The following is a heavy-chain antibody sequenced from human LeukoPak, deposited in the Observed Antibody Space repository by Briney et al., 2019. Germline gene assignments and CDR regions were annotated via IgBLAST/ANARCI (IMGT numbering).Heavy chain of an antibody. CDR2: ISYDGSNK. CDR1: GFTFSSYG. CDR3: ATLPDPGIAVAGTDY. D-gene: IGHD6-19*01. Sequence: GGSLRLSCAASGFTFSSYGMHWVRQAPGKGLEWVAVISYDGSNKYYADSVKGRFTIARDNSKNTLYLQMNSLRAEDTAVYYCATLPDPGIAVAGTDYWGQGTLVTVSS. V-gene: IGHV3-30*03. J-gene: IGHJ4*02.